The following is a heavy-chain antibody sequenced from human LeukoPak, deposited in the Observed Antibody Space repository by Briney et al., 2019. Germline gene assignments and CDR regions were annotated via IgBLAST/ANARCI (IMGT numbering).Heavy chain of an antibody. CDR1: GYTFTGYY. CDR3: PSSIYYDSSGYYLDDAFDI. V-gene: IGHV1-2*06. J-gene: IGHJ3*02. Sequence: ASVRVSCKAPGYTFTGYYMHWVRQAPGQGLEWMGRINPNSGGTNYAQKFQGRVTMTRDTSISTAYMELSSLRSDDTAVYYCPSSIYYDSSGYYLDDAFDICGQRTMVTVSS. D-gene: IGHD3-22*01. CDR2: INPNSGGT.